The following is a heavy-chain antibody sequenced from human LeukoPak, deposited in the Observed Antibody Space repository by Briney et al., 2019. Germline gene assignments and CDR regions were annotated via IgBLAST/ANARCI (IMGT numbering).Heavy chain of an antibody. CDR1: GVSISSYY. CDR2: IYTTGST. V-gene: IGHV4-4*07. Sequence: SETLSLTCTVSGVSISSYYWSWIRQSAGKGLEWIGRIYTTGSTNYNPSLKSRVTMSADTSKNQFSLKLSSVTAADTAIYYCARGGYYGSGNDFRFDPWGQGTLVTVSS. CDR3: ARGGYYGSGNDFRFDP. J-gene: IGHJ5*02. D-gene: IGHD3-10*01.